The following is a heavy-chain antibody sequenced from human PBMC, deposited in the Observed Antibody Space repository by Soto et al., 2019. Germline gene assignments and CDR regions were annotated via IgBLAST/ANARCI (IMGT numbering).Heavy chain of an antibody. CDR3: ARLRGAAAGI. Sequence: QLQLQESGPGLVKPSESLSLTCTVSGGSISSSSYYWGWIRQPPGKGLEWIGSIYYSGSTYYNPSLKSRVTISVDTSKNQFSLKLSSVTAADTAVYYCARLRGAAAGIWGQGTLVTVSS. CDR1: GGSISSSSYY. J-gene: IGHJ4*02. D-gene: IGHD6-13*01. V-gene: IGHV4-39*01. CDR2: IYYSGST.